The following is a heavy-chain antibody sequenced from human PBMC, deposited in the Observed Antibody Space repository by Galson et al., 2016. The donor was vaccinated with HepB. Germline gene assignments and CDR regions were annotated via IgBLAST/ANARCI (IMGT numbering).Heavy chain of an antibody. D-gene: IGHD5-12*01. Sequence: SPRLSCAASGFTFSAYWLTRVPQAPGKGLEWVASINQDGSAKSYVDSAKGPFIISRDHARTPLSLKMNSLRVYDTSMYYCVSGYTGCIWGPGTMVIVSS. CDR3: VSGYTGCI. J-gene: IGHJ3*02. V-gene: IGHV3-7*01. CDR1: GFTFSAYW. CDR2: INQDGSAK.